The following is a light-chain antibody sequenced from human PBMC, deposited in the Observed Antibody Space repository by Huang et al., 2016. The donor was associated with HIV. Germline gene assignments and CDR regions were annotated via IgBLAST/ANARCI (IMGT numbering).Light chain of an antibody. CDR3: QQRKNWPQT. Sequence: EIVLTQSPATLSLSPGERATLSCRASQSVSSYLAWYQQKPGQAPRVLIYGASNRATGIPARFSGGGSRTDFTLTISSLEPEDFAVYYCQQRKNWPQTFGQGTKVEIK. CDR2: GAS. CDR1: QSVSSY. V-gene: IGKV3-11*01. J-gene: IGKJ1*01.